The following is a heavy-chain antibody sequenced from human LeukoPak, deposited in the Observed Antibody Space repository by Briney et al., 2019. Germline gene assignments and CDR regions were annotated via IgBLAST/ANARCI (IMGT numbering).Heavy chain of an antibody. J-gene: IGHJ6*04. CDR3: AELGITMIGGV. V-gene: IGHV3-23*01. D-gene: IGHD3-10*02. Sequence: GGSLRLSCAASGFILSTYGMSWVRPAPGKGLEWVSAISGSGGSTYYADSVKGRFTISRDNSKNTLYLQMNSLRAEDTAVYYCAELGITMIGGVWGKGTTVTISS. CDR2: ISGSGGST. CDR1: GFILSTYG.